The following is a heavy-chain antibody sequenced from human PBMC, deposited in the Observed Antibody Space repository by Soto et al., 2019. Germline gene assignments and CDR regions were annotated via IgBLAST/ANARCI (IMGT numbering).Heavy chain of an antibody. CDR2: IDASSTHI. CDR1: GFSFSTYN. Sequence: EVQLVESGGGLVKPGGSLRLSCAASGFSFSTYNMNWVRQAPGKGLEWVSSIDASSTHIYYADSVKGRFPISRDNGNSSLYLQMDSLRAEDTALYYCVRQQYDFLVDPWGQGTLVTVSS. D-gene: IGHD3-16*01. CDR3: VRQQYDFLVDP. V-gene: IGHV3-21*01. J-gene: IGHJ5*02.